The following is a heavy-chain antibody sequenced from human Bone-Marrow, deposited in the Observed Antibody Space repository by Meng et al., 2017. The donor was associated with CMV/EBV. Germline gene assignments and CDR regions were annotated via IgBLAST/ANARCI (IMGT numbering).Heavy chain of an antibody. CDR2: IYSGGSST. D-gene: IGHD3-3*01. Sequence: GESLKISCAASGFTFSSYAMSWVRQAPGKGLEWVSVIYSGGSSTYYADSVKGRFTISRDNAKNTLYLQMNSRRAEDTAVYYCAKSSYDGDFWSGYYYYYYGMDVWGQGTTVTVSS. CDR1: GFTFSSYA. J-gene: IGHJ6*02. CDR3: AKSSYDGDFWSGYYYYYYGMDV. V-gene: IGHV3-23*03.